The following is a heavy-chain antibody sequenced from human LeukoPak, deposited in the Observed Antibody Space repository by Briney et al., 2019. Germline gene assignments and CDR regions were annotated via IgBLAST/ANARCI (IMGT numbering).Heavy chain of an antibody. Sequence: SETLSLTCTVSGYSISSGYYWGWIRQPPGKGLEWIGNIYHSGTTYYNPSLKSRVTTSVDTSKNQFSLKLSSMTAADTAVYYCARATTLRYYYYYMDVWGKGTTVTVSS. V-gene: IGHV4-38-2*02. CDR1: GYSISSGYY. J-gene: IGHJ6*03. D-gene: IGHD1-26*01. CDR2: IYHSGTT. CDR3: ARATTLRYYYYYMDV.